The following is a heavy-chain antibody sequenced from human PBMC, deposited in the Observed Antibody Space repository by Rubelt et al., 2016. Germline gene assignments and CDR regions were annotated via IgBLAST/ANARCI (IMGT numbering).Heavy chain of an antibody. D-gene: IGHD6-6*01. V-gene: IGHV4-34*01. CDR3: ARGKKSSIAARVWFDP. CDR1: GGSFSGYY. Sequence: QVQLQQWGAGLLKPSETLSLTCAVYGGSFSGYYWSWIRQPPGKGLEWIGEINHSGSTNYNPSLKRRVTISVDTCKNQFSLKLSSVTAADTAVYYCARGKKSSIAARVWFDPWGQGTLVTVSS. J-gene: IGHJ5*02. CDR2: INHSGST.